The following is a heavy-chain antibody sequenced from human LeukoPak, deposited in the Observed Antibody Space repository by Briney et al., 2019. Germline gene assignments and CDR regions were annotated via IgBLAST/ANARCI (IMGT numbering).Heavy chain of an antibody. J-gene: IGHJ4*02. Sequence: GASVKVSCKASGYTFTSYYMHWVRQAPGQGLEWMGWINPNSGGTNYAQKFQGRVTMTRDTSISTAYMELSRLRSDDTAVYYCARSPLSSGWYRGGLDYWGQGTLVTVSS. CDR3: ARSPLSSGWYRGGLDY. CDR1: GYTFTSYY. D-gene: IGHD6-19*01. V-gene: IGHV1-2*02. CDR2: INPNSGGT.